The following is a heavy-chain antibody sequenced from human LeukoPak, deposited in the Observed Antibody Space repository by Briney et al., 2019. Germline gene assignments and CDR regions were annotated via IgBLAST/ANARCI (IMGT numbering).Heavy chain of an antibody. V-gene: IGHV3-7*01. J-gene: IGHJ6*02. D-gene: IGHD3-3*01. CDR1: GFTFSSYW. CDR3: ARDPLEYYDFWSGYYSGGMDV. Sequence: PGGSLRLSCAASGFTFSSYWMSWVHQAPGKGLEWVANIKQDGSEKYYVDSVKGRFTISRDNAKNSLYLQMNSLRAEDTAVYYCARDPLEYYDFWSGYYSGGMDVWGQGTTVTVSS. CDR2: IKQDGSEK.